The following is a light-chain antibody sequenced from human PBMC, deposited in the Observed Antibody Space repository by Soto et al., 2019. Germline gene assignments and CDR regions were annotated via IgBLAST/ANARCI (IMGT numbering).Light chain of an antibody. CDR1: QSVSSS. Sequence: EIMMTQSPATLSVSPCEIATLSCRASQSVSSSLAWYQQKPGQAPRLLIYGASTRATGIPARFSGSGSGTEFTLTINSLQSEDFAVYYCQQYNNWWTFGQGTKVDIK. CDR3: QQYNNWWT. J-gene: IGKJ1*01. V-gene: IGKV3-15*01. CDR2: GAS.